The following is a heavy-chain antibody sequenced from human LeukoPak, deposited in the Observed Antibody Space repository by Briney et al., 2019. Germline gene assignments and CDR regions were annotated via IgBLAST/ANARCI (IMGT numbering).Heavy chain of an antibody. V-gene: IGHV4-59*08. J-gene: IGHJ4*02. CDR1: GGSISSYY. Sequence: SETLSLTCTVSGGSISSYYWSWIRQPPGKGLEWIGYIYYSGSTNYNPSLKSRVTMSVDTSKNQFSLKLSSVTAADTAVYYCARRGSLGYSYGLYYFDYWGQGTLVTVSS. CDR2: IYYSGST. D-gene: IGHD5-18*01. CDR3: ARRGSLGYSYGLYYFDY.